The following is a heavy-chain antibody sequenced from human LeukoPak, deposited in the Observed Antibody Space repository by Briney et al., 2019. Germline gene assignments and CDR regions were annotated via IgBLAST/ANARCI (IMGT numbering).Heavy chain of an antibody. CDR2: INHSGST. J-gene: IGHJ4*02. CDR3: ARSDYGSLVDY. D-gene: IGHD4-17*01. V-gene: IGHV4-34*01. CDR1: GGSFSTYY. Sequence: PSETLSLTCAVYGGSFSTYYWSWIRQPPGKGLEWIGEINHSGSTNYNPSLKSRVTISVDTSKNQFSLKLSSVTAADTAVYYCARSDYGSLVDYWGQGTLVTVSS.